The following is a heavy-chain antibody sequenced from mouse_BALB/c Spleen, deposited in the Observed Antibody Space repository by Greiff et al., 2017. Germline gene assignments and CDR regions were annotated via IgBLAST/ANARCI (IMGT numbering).Heavy chain of an antibody. CDR1: GFSLTGYG. D-gene: IGHD2-4*01. J-gene: IGHJ2*01. Sequence: VKLQESGPGLVAPSQSLSITCTVSGFSLTGYGVNWVRQPPGKGLEWLGMIWGDGSTDYNSALKSRLSISKDNSKSQVFLKMNSLQTDDTARYYCARVPYDYDSYYFDYWGQGTTLTVSS. CDR3: ARVPYDYDSYYFDY. CDR2: IWGDGST. V-gene: IGHV2-6-7*01.